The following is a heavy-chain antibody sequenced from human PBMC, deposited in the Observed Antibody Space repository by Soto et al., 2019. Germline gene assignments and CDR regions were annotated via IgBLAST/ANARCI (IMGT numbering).Heavy chain of an antibody. V-gene: IGHV1-3*01. Sequence: ASVKVSCKASGYTFSSYAMHWVRQAPGQRLEWMGWINAGYGNTKSSQKFQDRVTISRDTPASTAYMELSSLRSEDTAVYYCAREGIAAATPYYYYGMDVWGQGTTVTVSS. J-gene: IGHJ6*02. CDR1: GYTFSSYA. D-gene: IGHD6-13*01. CDR3: AREGIAAATPYYYYGMDV. CDR2: INAGYGNT.